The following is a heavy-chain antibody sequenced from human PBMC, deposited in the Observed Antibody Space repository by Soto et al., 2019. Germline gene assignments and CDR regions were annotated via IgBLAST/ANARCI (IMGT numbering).Heavy chain of an antibody. Sequence: EVEVVESGGGLVQPGGSLRLSCVASGFTFSNYWMTWVRQAPGKGLEWVANINQDGSERTHVDSVKGRFIVSRDNAKNSLYLQMNRLRAEDTAVYYCARGDIVVVVAAGGMDVWGQGTTVTVSS. V-gene: IGHV3-7*01. CDR3: ARGDIVVVVAAGGMDV. CDR1: GFTFSNYW. J-gene: IGHJ6*02. D-gene: IGHD2-15*01. CDR2: INQDGSER.